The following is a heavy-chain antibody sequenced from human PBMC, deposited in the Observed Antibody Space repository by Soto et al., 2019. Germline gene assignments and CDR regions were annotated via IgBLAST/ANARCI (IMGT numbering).Heavy chain of an antibody. CDR2: IYYSGST. Sequence: QVQLQESGPGLVKPSETLSLTCTVSGGSISSYYWSWIRQPPGKGLEWIGYIYYSGSTNYNPSLNSRVTISVDTSKNQLSLKLSSVTAAYTAVYYCARRYGYSFDYWGQGTLVNVSS. CDR1: GGSISSYY. CDR3: ARRYGYSFDY. J-gene: IGHJ4*02. D-gene: IGHD5-18*01. V-gene: IGHV4-59*08.